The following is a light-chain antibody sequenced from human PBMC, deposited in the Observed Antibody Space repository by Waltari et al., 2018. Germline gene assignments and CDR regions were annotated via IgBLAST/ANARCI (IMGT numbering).Light chain of an antibody. CDR1: SSDVGVYDF. CDR3: NSYTSSNTRV. Sequence: QSALTQPASVSGSPGPSITISCTGSSSDVGVYDFVSWYQQHPGKVPKLIIYDVSHRPSGVSTRFSGSKSGNTASLTISGLQSEDEADYYCNSYTSSNTRVFGTGTRVTVL. V-gene: IGLV2-14*03. J-gene: IGLJ1*01. CDR2: DVS.